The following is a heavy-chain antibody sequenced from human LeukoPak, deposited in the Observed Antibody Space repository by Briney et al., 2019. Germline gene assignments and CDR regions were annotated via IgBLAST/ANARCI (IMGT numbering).Heavy chain of an antibody. CDR1: GFTFSSYA. CDR2: ISGSRGST. D-gene: IGHD6-13*01. CDR3: AKGGRGSSSWYGATFDY. V-gene: IGHV3-23*01. J-gene: IGHJ4*02. Sequence: PGGSLRLSCAASGFTFSSYAMSWVRQAPGKGLEWVSAISGSRGSTYYADSVKGRFTISRDNSKNTLYLQMNSLRAEDTAVYYCAKGGRGSSSWYGATFDYWGQGTLVTVSS.